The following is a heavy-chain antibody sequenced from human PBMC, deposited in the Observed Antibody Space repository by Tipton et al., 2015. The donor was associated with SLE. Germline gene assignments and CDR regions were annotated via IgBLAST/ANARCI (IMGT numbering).Heavy chain of an antibody. CDR3: ARLLGPQEGVQGVINEVDY. CDR2: IYYTGST. D-gene: IGHD3-10*01. Sequence: TLSLTCTVSGGSISSYYWSWIRQPPGKGLEWIGYIYYTGSTKFNPSLKSRVSISLDTSKNQFSLKLSSVTAADTAVYHCARLLGPQEGVQGVINEVDYWGQGTLVTVSS. V-gene: IGHV4-59*08. CDR1: GGSISSYY. J-gene: IGHJ4*02.